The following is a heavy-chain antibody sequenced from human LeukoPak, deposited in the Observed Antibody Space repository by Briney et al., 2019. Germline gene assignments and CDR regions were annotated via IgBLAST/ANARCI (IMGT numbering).Heavy chain of an antibody. CDR3: ARGAVAPDT. Sequence: GGSLRLSCVGSGFTFSSSWIHWVRQVPGKGLVWVSRLNTEGSNTAYADSVEGRFTLSSDNAKNTVYLQMNSLRDDDTGLYYCARGAVAPDTWGQGTLVIVSS. CDR1: GFTFSSSW. V-gene: IGHV3-74*01. CDR2: LNTEGSNT. J-gene: IGHJ4*02. D-gene: IGHD6-19*01.